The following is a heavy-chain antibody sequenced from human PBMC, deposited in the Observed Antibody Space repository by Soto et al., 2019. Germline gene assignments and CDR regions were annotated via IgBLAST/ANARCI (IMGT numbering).Heavy chain of an antibody. V-gene: IGHV3-66*01. CDR2: IPSGGST. CDR3: ARDGVYCSGGRWYGVPMEV. J-gene: IGHJ6*01. D-gene: IGHD2-15*01. CDR1: GFTVTSKY. Sequence: DVQLVESGGGLVQPGGSLTLSCAGSGFTVTSKYMSWVRQAPGKGLEWVSLIPSGGSTFYADSVKGRFSISRDNSKNTGYLQMKSLRADDTAVYYCARDGVYCSGGRWYGVPMEVWGKGTTVTVSS.